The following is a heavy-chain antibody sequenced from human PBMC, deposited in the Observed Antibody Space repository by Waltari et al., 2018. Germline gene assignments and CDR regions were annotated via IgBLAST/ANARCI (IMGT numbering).Heavy chain of an antibody. J-gene: IGHJ4*02. CDR3: ARRAGLAGTRYFDY. Sequence: EVQLVQSGAEVKTPGASLMISCKGSGYGFTKYWIGWVRQMPGKGLEWMGMIYPGDSDTRYSPSFQGQVTISADKSISTAYLQWSSLKASDTAMYYCARRAGLAGTRYFDYWGQGNMVTVSS. CDR2: IYPGDSDT. V-gene: IGHV5-51*03. D-gene: IGHD6-19*01. CDR1: GYGFTKYW.